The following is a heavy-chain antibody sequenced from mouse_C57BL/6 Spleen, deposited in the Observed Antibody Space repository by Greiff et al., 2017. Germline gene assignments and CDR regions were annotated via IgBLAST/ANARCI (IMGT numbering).Heavy chain of an antibody. J-gene: IGHJ1*03. V-gene: IGHV5-16*01. CDR3: AREELTGTYFDV. CDR2: INYDGSST. CDR1: GFTFSDYY. D-gene: IGHD4-1*01. Sequence: EVKVVESEGGLVQPGSSMKLSCTASGFTFSDYYMAWVRQVPEKGLEWVANINYDGSSTYYLDSLKSRFIISRDNAKNILYLQMSSLKSEDTATYYCAREELTGTYFDVWGTGTTATVSS.